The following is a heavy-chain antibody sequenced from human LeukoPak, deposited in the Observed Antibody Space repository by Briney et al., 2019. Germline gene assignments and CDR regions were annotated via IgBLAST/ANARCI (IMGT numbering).Heavy chain of an antibody. J-gene: IGHJ4*02. Sequence: ASVKVSCKASGGTFSSYAISWVRQAPGQGLEWMGGIIPIFGTANYAQKFQGRVTITADKSTSTAYMELSRLRSDDTAVYYCARGDIVATPPAYWGQGTLVTVSS. D-gene: IGHD5-12*01. V-gene: IGHV1-69*06. CDR2: IIPIFGTA. CDR3: ARGDIVATPPAY. CDR1: GGTFSSYA.